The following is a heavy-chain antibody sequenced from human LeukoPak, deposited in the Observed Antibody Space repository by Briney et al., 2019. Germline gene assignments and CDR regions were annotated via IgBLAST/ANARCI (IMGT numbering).Heavy chain of an antibody. V-gene: IGHV1-69*06. J-gene: IGHJ5*02. D-gene: IGHD6-13*01. CDR2: IIPIFGTA. CDR1: GYTFTGYY. CDR3: ARDPNIAAAGLDYFDP. Sequence: GASVKVSCKASGYTFTGYYMHWVRQAPGQGLEWMGGIIPIFGTANYAQKFQGRVTTTADKSTSTAYMELSSLRSEDTAVYYCARDPNIAAAGLDYFDPWGQGTLVTVSS.